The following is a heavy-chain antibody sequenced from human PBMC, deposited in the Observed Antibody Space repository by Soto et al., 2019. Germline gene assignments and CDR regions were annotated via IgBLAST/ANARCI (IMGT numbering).Heavy chain of an antibody. CDR3: ARKSIGYCSSTSCYDNWFDP. CDR1: GGSISSSNW. V-gene: IGHV4-4*02. D-gene: IGHD2-2*01. Sequence: VQLQESGPGLVKPSGTLSLTCAVSGGSISSSNWWSWVRQPPGKGLEWIGEIYHSGSTNYNPSLKSRVTISVDKSKNQFSLKLSSVTAADTAVYYCARKSIGYCSSTSCYDNWFDPWGQGTLVTVSS. CDR2: IYHSGST. J-gene: IGHJ5*02.